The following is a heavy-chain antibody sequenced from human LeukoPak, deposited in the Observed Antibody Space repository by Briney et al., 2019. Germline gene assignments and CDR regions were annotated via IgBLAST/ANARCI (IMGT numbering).Heavy chain of an antibody. CDR1: GFTFSNAW. CDR3: AKDRPNYYDSSGHYYRRNGDY. D-gene: IGHD3-22*01. Sequence: TGGSLRLSCAASGFTFSNAWMSWVRQAPGKGLEWVSSITSSGGSTYYAGSVKGQFTISRDNSKNTVYLQMNSLRAEDTAVYYCAKDRPNYYDSSGHYYRRNGDYWGQGTLVTVFS. CDR2: ITSSGGST. J-gene: IGHJ4*02. V-gene: IGHV3-23*01.